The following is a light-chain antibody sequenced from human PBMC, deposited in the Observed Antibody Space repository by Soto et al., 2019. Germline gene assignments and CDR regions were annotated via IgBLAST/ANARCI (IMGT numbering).Light chain of an antibody. Sequence: DIVMTPSADSLAVSLGERATINCKSSQSVLYSSNNKNYLAWYQQKPGQPPKLLIYWASTRESGVPDRFSGSGSGTDFTLTISSLQAEDVAVYYCQQYYSTPLTFGGGTKVDIK. CDR1: QSVLYSSNNKNY. CDR3: QQYYSTPLT. CDR2: WAS. J-gene: IGKJ4*01. V-gene: IGKV4-1*01.